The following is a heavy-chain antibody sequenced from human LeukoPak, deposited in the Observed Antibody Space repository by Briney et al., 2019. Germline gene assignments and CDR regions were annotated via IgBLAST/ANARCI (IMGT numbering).Heavy chain of an antibody. J-gene: IGHJ6*02. V-gene: IGHV1-69*04. D-gene: IGHD3-10*01. CDR1: GGTFSSYA. CDR3: VRGVTFYYGMDV. Sequence: AASVKVSCKASGGTFSSYAISWVRQAPGQGLEWMGRIIPILGIANYAQKLQGRVTMTTDTSTSTAYMELRSLRSDDTAVYYCVRGVTFYYGMDVWGQGTTVTVSS. CDR2: IIPILGIA.